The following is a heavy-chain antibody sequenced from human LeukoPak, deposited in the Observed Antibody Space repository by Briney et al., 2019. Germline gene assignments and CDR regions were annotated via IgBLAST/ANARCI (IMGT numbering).Heavy chain of an antibody. Sequence: GGSLRLSCAASGFTFSSYEMNWVRQAPGKGLEWVSGISWNSGSIGYADSVKGRFTISRDNAKNSLYLQMNSLRAEDMALYYCAKGGSGSYLDYWGQGTLVTVSS. D-gene: IGHD3-16*01. J-gene: IGHJ4*02. V-gene: IGHV3-9*03. CDR3: AKGGSGSYLDY. CDR1: GFTFSSYE. CDR2: ISWNSGSI.